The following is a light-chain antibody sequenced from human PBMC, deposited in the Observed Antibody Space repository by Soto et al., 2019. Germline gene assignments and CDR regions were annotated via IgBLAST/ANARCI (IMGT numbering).Light chain of an antibody. V-gene: IGKV3-20*01. CDR3: QQDSSSPAT. Sequence: TVLTQSPGTLPFSPGPRANLSVSASQSVINDFLAWYQQKPGRAPRLLYYGASSGATIPQRWISGGWSGTFSSLTISIVEDEVLAVYSHQQDSSSPATLGQGTKVDIK. CDR1: QSVINDF. J-gene: IGKJ1*01. CDR2: GAS.